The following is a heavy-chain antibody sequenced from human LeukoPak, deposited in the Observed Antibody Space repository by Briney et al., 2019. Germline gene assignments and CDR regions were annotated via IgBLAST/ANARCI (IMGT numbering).Heavy chain of an antibody. CDR2: INHSGST. D-gene: IGHD2-2*01. J-gene: IGHJ1*01. V-gene: IGHV4-34*01. Sequence: SETLSLTCAVYGGXFSGYYCSWIRQPPGKGLQWIGEINHSGSTNYNPSLKSRVTISVDTSKNQFSLKLSSVTAADTAVYYCARGPLQLAKYFQHWGQGTLVTVSS. CDR1: GGXFSGYY. CDR3: ARGPLQLAKYFQH.